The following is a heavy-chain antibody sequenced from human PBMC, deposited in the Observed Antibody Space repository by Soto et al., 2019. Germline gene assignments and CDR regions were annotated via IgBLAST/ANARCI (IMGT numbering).Heavy chain of an antibody. D-gene: IGHD4-17*01. CDR3: ARDGALFDYADPTGFDY. Sequence: QVQLVQSGAEVKKPGASVKVSCKASGYTFTSYYMHWVRQAPGQGLEWMGIINPSGGSTSYAQKFQGRVTMTRDTSTSTVYMELSSLRSEDTAVYYCARDGALFDYADPTGFDYWGQGTLVTVSS. V-gene: IGHV1-46*01. J-gene: IGHJ4*02. CDR2: INPSGGST. CDR1: GYTFTSYY.